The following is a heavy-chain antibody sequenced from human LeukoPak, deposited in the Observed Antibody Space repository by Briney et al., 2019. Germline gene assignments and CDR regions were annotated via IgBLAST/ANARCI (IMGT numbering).Heavy chain of an antibody. D-gene: IGHD6-13*01. Sequence: KTSETLSLTCTVSGGSISSYYWSWIRQPPGKGLEWIGYIYYSGSTNYNPSLKSRVTISVDTSKNQFSLKLSSVTAADTAVYYCAREGTAGTAFDIWAKGQWSPSLQ. J-gene: IGHJ3*02. CDR2: IYYSGST. CDR3: AREGTAGTAFDI. V-gene: IGHV4-59*01. CDR1: GGSISSYY.